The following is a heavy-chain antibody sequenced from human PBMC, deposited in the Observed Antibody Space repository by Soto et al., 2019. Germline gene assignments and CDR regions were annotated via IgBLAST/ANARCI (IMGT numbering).Heavy chain of an antibody. CDR2: ISYDGSNK. V-gene: IGHV3-30*18. CDR1: GFTFSSYG. J-gene: IGHJ4*02. D-gene: IGHD3-9*01. Sequence: PGGSLRLSCAASGFTFSSYGMHWVRQAPGKGLEWVAVISYDGSNKYYADSVKGRFTISRDNSKNTLYLQMNSLRAEDTAVYYCAKDARQNDWLSHYDYWGQGTLVTVSS. CDR3: AKDARQNDWLSHYDY.